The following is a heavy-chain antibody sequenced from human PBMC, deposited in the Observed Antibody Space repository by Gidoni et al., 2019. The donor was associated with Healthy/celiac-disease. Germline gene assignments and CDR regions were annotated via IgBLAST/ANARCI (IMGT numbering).Heavy chain of an antibody. Sequence: EVQLLESGGGLVQPGGSLRLSCAASGFTFSSSAMRWVRQAPGKGLEWVSAISGSGGSTYYADSVKGRFTISRDNSKNTLYLQMNSLRAEDTAVYYCAKCGSWPNYWYFDLWGRDTLVTVSS. D-gene: IGHD2-15*01. CDR3: AKCGSWPNYWYFDL. V-gene: IGHV3-23*01. CDR2: ISGSGGST. CDR1: GFTFSSSA. J-gene: IGHJ2*01.